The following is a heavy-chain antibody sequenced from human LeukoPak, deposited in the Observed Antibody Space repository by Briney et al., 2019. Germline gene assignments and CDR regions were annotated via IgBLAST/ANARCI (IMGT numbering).Heavy chain of an antibody. V-gene: IGHV4-38-2*02. J-gene: IGHJ6*03. Sequence: SETLSLTCTVSGYSISSGYYWGWIRQPPGKGLEWIGNIYNSGSTYYNPSLKSLVTISVDTSKNQFSLKLSSVTAADTAVYYCARGGGGGLYYYYYMDVWGKGTTVTISS. CDR2: IYNSGST. CDR3: ARGGGGGLYYYYYMDV. CDR1: GYSISSGYY. D-gene: IGHD3-16*01.